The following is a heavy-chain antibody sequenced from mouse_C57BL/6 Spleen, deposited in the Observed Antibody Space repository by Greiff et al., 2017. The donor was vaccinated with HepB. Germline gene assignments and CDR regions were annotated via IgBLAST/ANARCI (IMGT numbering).Heavy chain of an antibody. Sequence: EVQLQQSGPELVKPGASVKISCKASGYTFTDYYMNWVKQSHGKSLEWIGDINPNNGGTSYNQKFKGKATLNVDKSSSTAYMELRSLTSEDSAVYYCAGGGGSRYDVDFDVWGRGTTVTVSA. CDR3: AGGGGSRYDVDFDV. CDR2: INPNNGGT. J-gene: IGHJ1*03. CDR1: GYTFTDYY. V-gene: IGHV1-26*01. D-gene: IGHD1-1*01.